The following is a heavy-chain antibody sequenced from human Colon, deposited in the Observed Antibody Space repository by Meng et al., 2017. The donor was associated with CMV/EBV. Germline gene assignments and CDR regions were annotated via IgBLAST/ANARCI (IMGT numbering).Heavy chain of an antibody. CDR1: GFTFSSYS. CDR2: ISSSSSTI. CDR3: ARDLALVVPAAIRRSYYYYGMDV. V-gene: IGHV3-48*04. D-gene: IGHD2-2*02. J-gene: IGHJ6*02. Sequence: GGSLRLSCAASGFTFSSYSMNWVRQAPGKGLEWVSYISSSSSTIYYADSVKARFTISRDNAKNSLYLQMNSLRAENTAVYYCARDLALVVPAAIRRSYYYYGMDVWGQGTTVTVSS.